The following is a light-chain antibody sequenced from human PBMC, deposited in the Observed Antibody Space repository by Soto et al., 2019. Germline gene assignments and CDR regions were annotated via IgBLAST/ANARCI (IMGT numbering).Light chain of an antibody. J-gene: IGKJ4*01. CDR1: QSISSS. V-gene: IGKV1-39*01. CDR2: AAS. Sequence: QITQSPSSLSASVGDRVNITCRASQSISSSLNWYQQKPGQAPKLLIYAASSLQSGVPSRCSGSGSESDFTLTIISLQPEDLSSCYCHHSYRTGFGRGTKVDIK. CDR3: HHSYRTG.